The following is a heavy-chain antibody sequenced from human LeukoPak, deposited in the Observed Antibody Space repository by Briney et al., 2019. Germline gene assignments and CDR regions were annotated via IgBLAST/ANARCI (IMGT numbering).Heavy chain of an antibody. V-gene: IGHV4-34*01. CDR2: INHSGST. CDR3: ASLDSSGWFVENY. J-gene: IGHJ4*02. CDR1: GGSFSGYY. Sequence: SETLSLTCAVYGGSFSGYYWSWIRQPPGKGLEWIGEINHSGSTNYNPSLKGRVTISVDTSKNQFSLELSSVTAADTAVYYCASLDSSGWFVENYWGQGTLVTVSS. D-gene: IGHD6-19*01.